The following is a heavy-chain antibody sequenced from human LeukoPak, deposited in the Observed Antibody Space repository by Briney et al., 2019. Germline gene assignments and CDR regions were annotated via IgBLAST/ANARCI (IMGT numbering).Heavy chain of an antibody. J-gene: IGHJ4*02. V-gene: IGHV3-21*01. CDR2: ISSSSSYI. CDR3: ARYGSGSSCFDY. D-gene: IGHD3-10*01. CDR1: GFTFSNYA. Sequence: GGSLRLSCAASGFTFSNYAMSWVRQAPGKGLEWVSSISSSSSYIYYADSVKGRFTISRDNAKNSLYLQMNSLRAEDTAVYYCARYGSGSSCFDYWGQGTLVTVSS.